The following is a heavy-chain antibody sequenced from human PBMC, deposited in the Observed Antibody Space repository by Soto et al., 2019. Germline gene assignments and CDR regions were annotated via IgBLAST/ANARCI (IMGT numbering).Heavy chain of an antibody. Sequence: PLETLSLTCAVYGGSFIGYYWSWIRQPPGKGLEWIGEINHSGSTNYNPSLKSRVTISVDTSKNQFSLKLSSVTAADTAVYYCADYYYGSGSSHWGQGTLVTVSS. J-gene: IGHJ4*02. V-gene: IGHV4-34*01. CDR2: INHSGST. D-gene: IGHD3-10*01. CDR1: GGSFIGYY. CDR3: ADYYYGSGSSH.